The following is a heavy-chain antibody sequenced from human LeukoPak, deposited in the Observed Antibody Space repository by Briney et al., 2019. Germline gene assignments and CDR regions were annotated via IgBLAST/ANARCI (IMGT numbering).Heavy chain of an antibody. D-gene: IGHD3-16*01. V-gene: IGHV1-18*01. J-gene: IGHJ4*02. CDR2: ISGYNGNT. CDR3: ESSGGISFPRQIFDY. CDR1: GYTSPRYW. Sequence: EASVKVSCQPSGYTSPRYWVTWVRQAPGQGLEWMGWISGYNGNTKYAQKVQGRVTMTTDTSTSTAYMELMSLRSDDTAAYYCESSGGISFPRQIFDYWGQGTLVTVSS.